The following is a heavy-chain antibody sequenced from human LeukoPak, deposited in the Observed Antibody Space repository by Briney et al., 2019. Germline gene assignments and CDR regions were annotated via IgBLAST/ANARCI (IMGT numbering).Heavy chain of an antibody. D-gene: IGHD6-13*01. CDR3: ASYSSSWYALDY. CDR1: GFTFGSYA. V-gene: IGHV3-23*01. J-gene: IGHJ4*02. Sequence: GSLRLSCAASGFTFGSYAMTWVRQAPGKGLEWVSSISGSGGSTYYADSVKGRFTISRDNSKNTLYLQMNSLRAEDTAVYYCASYSSSWYALDYWGQGTLVTVSS. CDR2: ISGSGGST.